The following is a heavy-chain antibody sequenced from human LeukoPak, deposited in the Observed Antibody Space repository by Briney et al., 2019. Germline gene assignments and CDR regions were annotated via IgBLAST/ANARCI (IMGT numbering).Heavy chain of an antibody. CDR3: AKGPFTNDILTGYYTASPFDY. CDR2: ISSSSRYI. J-gene: IGHJ4*02. D-gene: IGHD3-9*01. CDR1: GFTFSTYS. V-gene: IGHV3-21*04. Sequence: SGGSLRLSCSASGFTFSTYSMNWVRQAPGKGLEWVSSISSSSRYIYYADSVKGRFTISRDNSKNTLYLQMNSLRAEDTAVYYCAKGPFTNDILTGYYTASPFDYWGQGTLVTVSS.